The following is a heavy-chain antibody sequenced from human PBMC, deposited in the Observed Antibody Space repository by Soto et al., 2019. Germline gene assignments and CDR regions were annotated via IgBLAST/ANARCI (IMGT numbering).Heavy chain of an antibody. CDR1: GFTFSSYG. CDR3: AKAVALTKLIGTLKYFDY. CDR2: ISYDGSNK. D-gene: IGHD3-16*02. Sequence: SLRRSCAASGFTFSSYGMHWVRQAPGKGLEWVAVISYDGSNKYYADSVKGRFTISRDNSKNTLYLQMNSLRAEDTAVYYCAKAVALTKLIGTLKYFDYWGQGTLVTVSS. J-gene: IGHJ4*02. V-gene: IGHV3-30*18.